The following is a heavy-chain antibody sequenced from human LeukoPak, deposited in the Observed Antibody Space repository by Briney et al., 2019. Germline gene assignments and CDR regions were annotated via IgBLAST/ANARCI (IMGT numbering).Heavy chain of an antibody. J-gene: IGHJ4*02. V-gene: IGHV1-2*02. CDR2: VNPHSGGT. D-gene: IGHD5-24*01. Sequence: ASVKVSCKASGYTLTDYYIHWVRLAPGRGLEWMGWVNPHSGGTNYAQKFQGRVTMTRDTSISTAYMELSRLRSDDTAVYYCARAGDGYNYGGFDYWGQGTLVTVSS. CDR3: ARAGDGYNYGGFDY. CDR1: GYTLTDYY.